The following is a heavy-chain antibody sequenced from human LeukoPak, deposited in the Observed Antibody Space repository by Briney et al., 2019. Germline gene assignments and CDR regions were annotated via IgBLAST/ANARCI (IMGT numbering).Heavy chain of an antibody. D-gene: IGHD3-10*01. Sequence: GVSLRLSCAASGFTFSSYWMPWVRQVPGKGLVWVSRINSDGSSTSYADSVKGRFTISRDNAKNTLYVQMNSLRAEDTAVYYCSTGSGHAFDIWGRGTMVTVSS. J-gene: IGHJ3*02. CDR2: INSDGSST. V-gene: IGHV3-74*01. CDR1: GFTFSSYW. CDR3: STGSGHAFDI.